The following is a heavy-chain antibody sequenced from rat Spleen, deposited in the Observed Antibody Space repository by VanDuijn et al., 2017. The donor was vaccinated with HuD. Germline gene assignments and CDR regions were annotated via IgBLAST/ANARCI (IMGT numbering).Heavy chain of an antibody. Sequence: EVQLVESGGGLVQPGRSLKLSCAASGFTFSNYYMAWVRQAPGKGLEWVASITKTGGNTYYPDSVKGRFHISRDNAKSTLYLQMNSLRSEDTATYYCTREIIRGTKDWFADWGQGTLVTVSS. J-gene: IGHJ3*01. CDR2: ITKTGGNT. D-gene: IGHD4-3*01. V-gene: IGHV5-27*01. CDR3: TREIIRGTKDWFAD. CDR1: GFTFSNYY.